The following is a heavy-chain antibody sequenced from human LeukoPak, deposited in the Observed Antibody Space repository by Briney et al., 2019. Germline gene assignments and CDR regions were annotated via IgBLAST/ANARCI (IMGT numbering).Heavy chain of an antibody. Sequence: KPSETLSLTCTVSGDSISSYYWSWIRQPPGKGLEWIGEINHSGSTNYNPSLKSRVTISVDTSKNQFSLKLSSVTAADTAVYYCARHKGYYYYYYYMDVWGKGTTVTISS. V-gene: IGHV4-34*01. CDR3: ARHKGYYYYYYYMDV. J-gene: IGHJ6*03. CDR1: GDSISSYY. CDR2: INHSGST.